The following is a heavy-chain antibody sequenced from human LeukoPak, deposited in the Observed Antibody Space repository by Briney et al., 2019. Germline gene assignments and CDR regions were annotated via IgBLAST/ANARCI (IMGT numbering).Heavy chain of an antibody. Sequence: GRSLRLSCAASGFTFSSYGMHWVRQAPGKGLEWVAVIWYDGSNKYYADSVKGRFTISRDNSKNTLYLQMNSLRPEDTGVYYCAKDPQDFYGSSGYRPERYWGQGTLVTVSS. CDR2: IWYDGSNK. D-gene: IGHD3-22*01. V-gene: IGHV3-33*06. J-gene: IGHJ4*02. CDR1: GFTFSSYG. CDR3: AKDPQDFYGSSGYRPERY.